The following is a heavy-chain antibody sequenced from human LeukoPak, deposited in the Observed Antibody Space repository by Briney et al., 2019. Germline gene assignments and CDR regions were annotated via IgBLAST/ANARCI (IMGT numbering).Heavy chain of an antibody. CDR2: IYHSGST. Sequence: SSETLSLTCAVSGYSISSGYYWGWIRQPPGKGLEWIGSIYHSGSTYYNPSLKSRVTISVDTSKNQFSLKLSSVTAAAAAVYCCARVDDLGSYARPDYWGQGTLVTVSS. CDR1: GYSISSGYY. CDR3: ARVDDLGSYARPDY. D-gene: IGHD3-16*01. J-gene: IGHJ4*02. V-gene: IGHV4-38-2*01.